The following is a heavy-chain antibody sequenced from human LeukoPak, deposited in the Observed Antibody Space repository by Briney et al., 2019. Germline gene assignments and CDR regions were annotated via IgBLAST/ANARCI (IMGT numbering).Heavy chain of an antibody. J-gene: IGHJ4*02. CDR2: ISAYNGNT. V-gene: IGHV1-18*01. D-gene: IGHD6-13*01. CDR3: ARELAGYSSSSYDY. CDR1: GYTFTSYG. Sequence: ASVKVSCKASGYTFTSYGISWVRQAPGQGLEWMGWISAYNGNTNYAQKLQGRVTMTTDTSTSTAYMELRSLRSDDTAVYYCARELAGYSSSSYDYWGQGTLVTVSS.